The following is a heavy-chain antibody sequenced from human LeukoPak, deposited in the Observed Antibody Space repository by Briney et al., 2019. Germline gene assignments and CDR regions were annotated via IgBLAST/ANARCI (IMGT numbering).Heavy chain of an antibody. Sequence: GGSLRLSCAASGFTFGSYAMSWARQAPGKGLDWVSAIVGSGSSTYYADSVKGRFTISIDSSRNTLYLQMNSLRAEDTAIYYCAKDLCSGGSCRRYFDSWGQGTLVTVSS. CDR2: IVGSGSST. D-gene: IGHD2-15*01. CDR3: AKDLCSGGSCRRYFDS. J-gene: IGHJ4*02. CDR1: GFTFGSYA. V-gene: IGHV3-23*01.